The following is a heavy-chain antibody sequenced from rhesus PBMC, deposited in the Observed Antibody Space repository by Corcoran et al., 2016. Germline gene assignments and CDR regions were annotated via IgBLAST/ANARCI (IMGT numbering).Heavy chain of an antibody. CDR3: ARDGVADSGYSYYFDY. V-gene: IGHV4-122*02. D-gene: IGHD3-28*01. J-gene: IGHJ4*01. CDR1: GYSISGYS. CDR2: ITYSGRT. Sequence: VQLQEPGPGLVKPSETLSLTCAVSGYSISGYSWRWIRQAPGRALGWIGYITYSGRTSYNPSLTSRVTISRDTSKNQFSLKLSSVTAADTSVYYCARDGVADSGYSYYFDYWGQGVLVTVSS.